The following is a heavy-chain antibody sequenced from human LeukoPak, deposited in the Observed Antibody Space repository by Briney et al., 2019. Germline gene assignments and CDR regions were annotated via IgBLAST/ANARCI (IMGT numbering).Heavy chain of an antibody. CDR3: AKSDTYSAVGTVYYGMDV. J-gene: IGHJ6*02. CDR2: ITGNGGTT. CDR1: GFTFSSYA. V-gene: IGHV3-23*01. D-gene: IGHD6-13*01. Sequence: GGSLRLSCAASGFTFSSYAMIWVRQAPGKGLEWVSAITGNGGTTYYADSVKGRLTISRDNSKNTLYLQMNSLRADDTAVYYCAKSDTYSAVGTVYYGMDVWGQGTTVSVSS.